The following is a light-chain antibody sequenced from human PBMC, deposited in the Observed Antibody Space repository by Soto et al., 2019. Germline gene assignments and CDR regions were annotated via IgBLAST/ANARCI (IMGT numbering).Light chain of an antibody. J-gene: IGLJ2*01. Sequence: QSALTQPASVSGSPGQSITISCTGTSSDVGGYNYVSWYQQHPGKAPKLMIYDVSNRPSGVSNRFSGSKSGNTASLTISGLQAEVAADYYCSSYTSSILFGGGTKLTVL. CDR1: SSDVGGYNY. CDR2: DVS. CDR3: SSYTSSIL. V-gene: IGLV2-14*01.